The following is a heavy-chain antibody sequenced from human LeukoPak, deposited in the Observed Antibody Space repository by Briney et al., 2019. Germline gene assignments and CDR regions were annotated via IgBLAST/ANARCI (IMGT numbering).Heavy chain of an antibody. D-gene: IGHD3-10*01. J-gene: IGHJ4*02. CDR2: IYYSGST. CDR1: GGSISIYY. V-gene: IGHV4-59*01. Sequence: SETLSLTCTVSGGSISIYYCSWIRQPPGKGLEWIGYIYYSGSTNYNPSLKSRVTISVDTSKNQFSLKLSSVTAADTAVYYCAREIGRNYYFDYWGQGTLVTVSS. CDR3: AREIGRNYYFDY.